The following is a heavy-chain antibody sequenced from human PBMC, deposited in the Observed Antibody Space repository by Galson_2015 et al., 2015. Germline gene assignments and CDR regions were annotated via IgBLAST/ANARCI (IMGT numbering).Heavy chain of an antibody. CDR2: ISSTTTYI. J-gene: IGHJ4*02. V-gene: IGHV3-21*01. Sequence: SLRLSCAASEFTFSSYYMSWVRQAPGKGLEWVPSISSTTTYIYYADSVKGRFTISRDNAKNSLYLQMNSLGAEDTAMYYCARQILDYDFWSGYYPTNFDYWGQGTLVTVSS. CDR3: ARQILDYDFWSGYYPTNFDY. CDR1: EFTFSSYY. D-gene: IGHD3-3*01.